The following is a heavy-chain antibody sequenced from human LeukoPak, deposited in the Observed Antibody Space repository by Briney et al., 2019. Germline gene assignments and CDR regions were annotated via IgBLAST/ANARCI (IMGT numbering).Heavy chain of an antibody. D-gene: IGHD3-10*01. CDR2: VYHTGST. Sequence: SETLSLTCTVSGGSITGYYWTWIRQPPGKGLEWIGTVYHTGSTYYNPSLDSRVTISVDTSKNEFSLNLKSVTAADTAVYYCARAGWIITSGIDYWGQGALVTVSS. J-gene: IGHJ4*02. CDR3: ARAGWIITSGIDY. CDR1: GGSITGYY. V-gene: IGHV4-59*08.